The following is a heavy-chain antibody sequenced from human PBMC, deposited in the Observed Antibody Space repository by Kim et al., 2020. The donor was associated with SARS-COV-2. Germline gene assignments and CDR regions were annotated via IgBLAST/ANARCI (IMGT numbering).Heavy chain of an antibody. J-gene: IGHJ4*02. Sequence: GGSLRLSCAASGFTVSSNYMSWVRQAPGKGLEWVSVIYSGGSTYYADSVKGRFTISRDNSKNTLYLQMNSLRAEDTAVYYCASYESSSSWYVGYWGQGTLVTVSS. CDR1: GFTVSSNY. CDR2: IYSGGST. D-gene: IGHD6-13*01. V-gene: IGHV3-66*01. CDR3: ASYESSSSWYVGY.